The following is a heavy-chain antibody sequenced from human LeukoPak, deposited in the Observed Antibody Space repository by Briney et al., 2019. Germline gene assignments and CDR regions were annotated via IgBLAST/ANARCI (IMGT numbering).Heavy chain of an antibody. V-gene: IGHV3-21*01. D-gene: IGHD2-15*01. CDR1: GFTFSSYS. Sequence: GGSLRLSCAASGFTFSSYSMNWVRQAPGKGLEWVSSISSSSSYIYYADSVKGRFTISRDNAKNSLYLQMNSLRAEDTAVYYCARDFGGYCSGGSCYSGWSDYWGQGTLDTVSS. J-gene: IGHJ4*02. CDR3: ARDFGGYCSGGSCYSGWSDY. CDR2: ISSSSSYI.